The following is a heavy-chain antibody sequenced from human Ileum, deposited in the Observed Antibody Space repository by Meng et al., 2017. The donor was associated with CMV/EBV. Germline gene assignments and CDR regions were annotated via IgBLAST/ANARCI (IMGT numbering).Heavy chain of an antibody. CDR1: GFTFSRYL. Sequence: GESLKISCSASGFTFSRYLMHWVRQSPGKGLEWVSHINSDGTETNYADSVKGRFTISRDNAKNTLYLQMNSLGAEDTAVYYCATWVDYWGQGTLVTVSS. CDR2: INSDGTET. J-gene: IGHJ4*02. CDR3: ATWVDY. V-gene: IGHV3-74*01.